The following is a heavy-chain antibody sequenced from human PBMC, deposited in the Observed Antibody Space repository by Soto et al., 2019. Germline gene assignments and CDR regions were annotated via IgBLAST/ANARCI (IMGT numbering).Heavy chain of an antibody. CDR3: VRGGGGGLFEH. CDR1: GFPFSDYY. V-gene: IGHV3-11*06. Sequence: QVHLVESGGGLVKPGGSLRLSCPTSGFPFSDYYMSWIRQAPGKGLEWLSHISPKSTYRNYADSVKGRFTISRDNTKSSLFLQMNSLGVEDTAVYYWVRGGGGGLFEHWGQGVLVTVSS. D-gene: IGHD2-21*01. J-gene: IGHJ4*02. CDR2: ISPKSTYR.